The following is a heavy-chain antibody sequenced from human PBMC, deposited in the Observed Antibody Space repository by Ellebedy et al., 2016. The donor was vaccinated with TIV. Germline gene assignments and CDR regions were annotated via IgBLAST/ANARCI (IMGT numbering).Heavy chain of an antibody. Sequence: SETLSLTXTVSGGSISSGSYYWSWIRQPAGKGLEWIGRIYTSGSTNYNPSLKSRVTMSVDTSKNQFSLKLSSVTAADTAVYYCARAPINIVVVPAATTDYYYYYYMDVWGKGTTVTVSS. D-gene: IGHD2-2*01. V-gene: IGHV4-61*02. CDR3: ARAPINIVVVPAATTDYYYYYYMDV. J-gene: IGHJ6*03. CDR2: IYTSGST. CDR1: GGSISSGSYY.